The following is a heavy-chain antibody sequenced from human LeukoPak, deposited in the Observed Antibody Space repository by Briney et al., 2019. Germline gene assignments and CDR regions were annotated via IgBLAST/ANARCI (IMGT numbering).Heavy chain of an antibody. CDR3: AKDLQFSQYFDY. J-gene: IGHJ4*02. D-gene: IGHD6-19*01. CDR2: ISSSGSTI. CDR1: GFTFSDYY. V-gene: IGHV3-11*04. Sequence: GGSLRLSCAASGFTFSDYYMSWIRQAPGKGLEWVSYISSSGSTIYYADSVKGRFTISRDNSKNTLYLQMNSLRAEDTAVYYCAKDLQFSQYFDYWGQGTLVTVSS.